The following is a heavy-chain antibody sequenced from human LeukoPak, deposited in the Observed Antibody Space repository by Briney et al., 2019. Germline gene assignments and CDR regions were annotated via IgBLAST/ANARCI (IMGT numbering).Heavy chain of an antibody. Sequence: GGSLRLSCAASGFTFSDYYMSWIRQAPGKGLEWVSAISGSGDSTYYADSVKGRFTISRDNTKSTLYLQMNSLRAEDTAVYYCAREISGDTNFDSWGQGTLATVSS. D-gene: IGHD3-10*01. J-gene: IGHJ4*02. V-gene: IGHV3-23*01. CDR1: GFTFSDYY. CDR2: ISGSGDST. CDR3: AREISGDTNFDS.